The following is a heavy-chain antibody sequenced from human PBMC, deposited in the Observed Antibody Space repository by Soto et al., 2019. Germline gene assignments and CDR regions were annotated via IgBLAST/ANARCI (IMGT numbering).Heavy chain of an antibody. CDR3: ARDRELWSGYYYGMDV. CDR2: ISYTGST. CDR1: GGSLSSFY. D-gene: IGHD3-3*01. V-gene: IGHV4-59*01. Sequence: SETLSLTCTVSGGSLSSFYWNWIRQPPGKVLEWFCYISYTGSTDYNPSLKSRVTISVDTSKSQFSLKLSSVTAADTAVYYCARDRELWSGYYYGMDVWGQGTTVTVSS. J-gene: IGHJ6*02.